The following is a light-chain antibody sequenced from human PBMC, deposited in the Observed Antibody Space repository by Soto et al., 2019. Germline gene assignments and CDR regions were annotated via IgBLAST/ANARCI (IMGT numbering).Light chain of an antibody. CDR1: QSVSSS. CDR2: AAS. V-gene: IGKV3-11*01. J-gene: IGKJ4*01. Sequence: EIVLTQSPATLSLSPGERATPSCRASQSVSSSLAWYQQKPGQAPRLLIYAASNRATGIPTRFSGSGSGTDLTLTISSLEPEDFGVYYCQQRSDWPPSLTFGGGTKVEIK. CDR3: QQRSDWPPSLT.